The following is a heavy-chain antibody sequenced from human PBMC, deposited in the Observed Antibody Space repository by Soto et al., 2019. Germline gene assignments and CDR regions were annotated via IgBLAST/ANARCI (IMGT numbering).Heavy chain of an antibody. CDR3: ARAEWELLGGSTTGYGMDV. J-gene: IGHJ6*02. CDR1: GGSISSYY. CDR2: IYYSGST. D-gene: IGHD1-26*01. Sequence: SETLSLTCTVSGGSISSYYWSWIRQPPGKGLEWIGYIYYSGSTNYNPSLKSRVTISVDTSKNQFSLKLSSVTAADTAVYYCARAEWELLGGSTTGYGMDVWGQGTTVT. V-gene: IGHV4-59*01.